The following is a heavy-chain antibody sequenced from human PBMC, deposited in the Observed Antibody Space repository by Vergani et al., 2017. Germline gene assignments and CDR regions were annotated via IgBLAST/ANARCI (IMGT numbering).Heavy chain of an antibody. CDR1: GGSINSHNYY. Sequence: QVQLQESGPGLVKPSQTLSLTCTVSGGSINSHNYYWSWIRQPAGKGLEWIGRFHTSGSTNYNPSLKSRVTMSEDTSKNQFSLNLTSVTAADTAVYFCAGGSCLGGSCYKSLFDYWGQGILVTVSS. D-gene: IGHD2-15*01. J-gene: IGHJ4*02. CDR2: FHTSGST. V-gene: IGHV4-61*02. CDR3: AGGSCLGGSCYKSLFDY.